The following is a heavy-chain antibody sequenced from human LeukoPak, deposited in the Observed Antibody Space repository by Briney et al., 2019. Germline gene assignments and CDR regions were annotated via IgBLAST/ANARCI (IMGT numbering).Heavy chain of an antibody. CDR3: ARRGGDYLGYYYGMDV. J-gene: IGHJ6*02. CDR2: IYYSGST. Sequence: SETLSLTCTVSGGSISSYYWSWIRQPPGKGLEWIGYIYYSGSTNYNPSLKSRVTISVDTSKNQFSLKLSSVTAADTAVYYCARRGGDYLGYYYGMDVWGQGTTVTVSS. D-gene: IGHD4-17*01. CDR1: GGSISSYY. V-gene: IGHV4-59*08.